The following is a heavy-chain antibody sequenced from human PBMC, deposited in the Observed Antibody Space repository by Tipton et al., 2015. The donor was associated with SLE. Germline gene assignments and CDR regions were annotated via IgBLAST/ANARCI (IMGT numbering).Heavy chain of an antibody. Sequence: LRLSCTVSGGSISSGGYYWSWIRQHPGKGLEWIGYIYYSGSTYYNPSLKSRVTISVDTSKSQYSLNLTSVTAADTAVYYCAAYHSGIHAFHIWGQGTMVTVSS. CDR3: AAYHSGIHAFHI. D-gene: IGHD1-26*01. CDR2: IYYSGST. J-gene: IGHJ3*02. V-gene: IGHV4-31*02. CDR1: GGSISSGGYY.